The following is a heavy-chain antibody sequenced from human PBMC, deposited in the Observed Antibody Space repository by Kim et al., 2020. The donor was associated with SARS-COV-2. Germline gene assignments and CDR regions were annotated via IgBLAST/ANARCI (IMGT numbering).Heavy chain of an antibody. CDR1: GFTFSSYW. V-gene: IGHV3-74*01. CDR2: INRDGSST. CDR3: ARDLCGNGLDCPTLDY. Sequence: GGSLRLSCATSGFTFSSYWMHWVRQAPGKGLVWVSRINRDGSSTSSADSVKGRFTISRDNSKNTLYLQMNSLRAEDTAVYYCARDLCGNGLDCPTLDYWGQGTLCTVSS. D-gene: IGHD2-8*01. J-gene: IGHJ4*02.